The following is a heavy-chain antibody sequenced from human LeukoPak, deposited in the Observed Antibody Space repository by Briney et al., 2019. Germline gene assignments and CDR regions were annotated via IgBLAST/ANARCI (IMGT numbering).Heavy chain of an antibody. Sequence: GGSLRLSCVASGFNVNTNYLSWVRQAPGKGLEWVSIMYSGESTYYANSVRGRFTISRHDSKNTLYLQMNTLRPEDTALYYCARAKWGSYWYFDLWGRGTLVTVSP. CDR2: MYSGEST. CDR1: GFNVNTNY. CDR3: ARAKWGSYWYFDL. V-gene: IGHV3-53*04. D-gene: IGHD2-8*01. J-gene: IGHJ2*01.